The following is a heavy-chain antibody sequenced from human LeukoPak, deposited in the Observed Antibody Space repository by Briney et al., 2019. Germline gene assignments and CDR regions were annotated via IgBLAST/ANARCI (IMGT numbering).Heavy chain of an antibody. J-gene: IGHJ4*02. CDR1: GFTFSSYA. V-gene: IGHV3-30-3*01. CDR3: ARPHRPYCSSTSCRTNHFDC. CDR2: ISYDGSNK. Sequence: GGSLRLSCAASGFTFSSYAMHWVRQAPGKGLEWVAVISYDGSNKYYADSVKGRFTISRDNSKNTLYLQMNSLRAEDTAVYYCARPHRPYCSSTSCRTNHFDCWGQGTLVTVSS. D-gene: IGHD2-2*01.